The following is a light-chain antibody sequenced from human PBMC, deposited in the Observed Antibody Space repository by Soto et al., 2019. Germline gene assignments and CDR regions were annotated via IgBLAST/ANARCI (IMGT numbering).Light chain of an antibody. J-gene: IGLJ1*01. CDR1: SRDVGGYNS. CDR2: DVS. V-gene: IGLV2-14*01. Sequence: QSAFAQTACASGSHRQSIAVSCTGTSRDVGGYNSVSWYQQYPGKAPKLMIHDVSNRPSGVSDRFSGSKPGNTASLTISGLQAEDEAAYYCSSWTSSSSYVFGSGTKVTVL. CDR3: SSWTSSSSYV.